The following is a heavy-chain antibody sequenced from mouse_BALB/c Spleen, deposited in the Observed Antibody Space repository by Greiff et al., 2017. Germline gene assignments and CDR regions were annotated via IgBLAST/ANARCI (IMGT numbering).Heavy chain of an antibody. Sequence: EVHLVESGGGLVKPGGSLKLSCAASGFTFSDYYMYWVRQTPEKRLEWVATISDGGSYTYYPDSVKGRFTISRDNAKNNLYLQMSSLKSEDTAMYYCAQVLTGTDAMDYWGQGTSVTVSS. V-gene: IGHV5-4*02. CDR3: AQVLTGTDAMDY. CDR2: ISDGGSYT. CDR1: GFTFSDYY. D-gene: IGHD4-1*01. J-gene: IGHJ4*01.